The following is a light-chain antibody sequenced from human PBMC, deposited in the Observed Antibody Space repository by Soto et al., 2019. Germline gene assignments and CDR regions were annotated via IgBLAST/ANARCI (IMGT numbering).Light chain of an antibody. V-gene: IGKV3-15*01. Sequence: EIVMTQSPATLSVSPGERVTLSCRASQSVSSSLAWYQQKPGQAPRLLIYGASTKATGIPARFSGSGSGTEVTLTINSLQSEDFAVYYCQQYNNWPPFTFGPGTKVDIK. J-gene: IGKJ3*01. CDR1: QSVSSS. CDR2: GAS. CDR3: QQYNNWPPFT.